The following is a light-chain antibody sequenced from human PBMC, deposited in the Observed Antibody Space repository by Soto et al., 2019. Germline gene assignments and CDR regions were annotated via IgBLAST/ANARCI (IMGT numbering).Light chain of an antibody. V-gene: IGLV2-8*01. Sequence: QSALTQPPSASGSPGQSVTISCAGTSSDVGGFHYVSWYQQHPGKAPKLMIYEVSKRPSGVPDRFSGSKSGNTASLTVSGLQAEDEADYYCCSYAGSYVFGPGTKVTVL. CDR3: CSYAGSYV. CDR1: SSDVGGFHY. CDR2: EVS. J-gene: IGLJ1*01.